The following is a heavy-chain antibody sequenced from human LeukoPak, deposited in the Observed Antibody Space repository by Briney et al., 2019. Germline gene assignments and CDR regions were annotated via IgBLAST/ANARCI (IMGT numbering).Heavy chain of an antibody. Sequence: GGSLRLSCAASGITFRSFYMSWVRQAPGKGLEWVVNINQDGRQKNYVDSVKGRFTISRDNAKNSLFLEMNSLRSEDTAVYYCARDEEQLNMWGQGTMVTVSS. D-gene: IGHD6-19*01. J-gene: IGHJ3*02. CDR1: GITFRSFY. CDR2: INQDGRQK. CDR3: ARDEEQLNM. V-gene: IGHV3-7*04.